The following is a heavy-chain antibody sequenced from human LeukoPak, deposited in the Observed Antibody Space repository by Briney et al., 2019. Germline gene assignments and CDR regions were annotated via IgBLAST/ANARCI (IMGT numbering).Heavy chain of an antibody. J-gene: IGHJ4*02. Sequence: GPLRLSCAASGFTFSSYAMNWVRQAPGKGLEWVSGTGSTGVSTFYADSVKGRFTVSRDNSKNTLSLQMNSLRAEDTAVYYCAKDPGVVPAHYFDYWGQGTLVTVSS. D-gene: IGHD2-2*01. CDR3: AKDPGVVPAHYFDY. CDR1: GFTFSSYA. CDR2: TGSTGVST. V-gene: IGHV3-23*01.